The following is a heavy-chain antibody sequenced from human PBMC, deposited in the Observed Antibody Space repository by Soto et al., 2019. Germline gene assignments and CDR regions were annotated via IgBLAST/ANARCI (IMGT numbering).Heavy chain of an antibody. CDR3: VRGETKAHFDY. Sequence: QVQLQESGPGLVKSSETLSLTCSVSGDSIKYYYWNWIRQPPGKGLEWIGYIYYSGATNYNPSLKSRVTISKNQFSLQLSSVTAADTAVYYCVRGETKAHFDYWGQGILVTVSS. J-gene: IGHJ4*02. D-gene: IGHD3-16*01. V-gene: IGHV4-59*01. CDR1: GDSIKYYY. CDR2: IYYSGAT.